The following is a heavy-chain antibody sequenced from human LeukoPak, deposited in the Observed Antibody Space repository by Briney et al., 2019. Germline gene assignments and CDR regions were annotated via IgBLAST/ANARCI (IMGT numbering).Heavy chain of an antibody. V-gene: IGHV3-23*01. Sequence: GGSLRLSCAASGFTFNNYVMAWVRQAPGKGLEWVSGISGSGGSTYYADSVKGRFTISRDNSKNTLYLQMNSLRAEDTAVYYCAKDQGRCSSTSCLYRFDYWGQGTLVTVSS. CDR2: ISGSGGST. CDR3: AKDQGRCSSTSCLYRFDY. D-gene: IGHD2-2*01. CDR1: GFTFNNYV. J-gene: IGHJ4*02.